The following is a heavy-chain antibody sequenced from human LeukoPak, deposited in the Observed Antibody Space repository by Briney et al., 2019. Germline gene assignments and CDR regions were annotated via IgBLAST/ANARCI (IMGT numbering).Heavy chain of an antibody. Sequence: PGGSLRLSCAASGFTFSNYWMSWVRQAPGKGLEWVGFIRSKAYGGTTEYAASVKGRFTISRDDSKSIAYLQMNSLKTEDTAVYYCTRGSLIVVRGYYMDVWGKGTTVTISS. CDR3: TRGSLIVVRGYYMDV. CDR2: IRSKAYGGTT. V-gene: IGHV3-49*04. J-gene: IGHJ6*03. CDR1: GFTFSNYW. D-gene: IGHD3-10*01.